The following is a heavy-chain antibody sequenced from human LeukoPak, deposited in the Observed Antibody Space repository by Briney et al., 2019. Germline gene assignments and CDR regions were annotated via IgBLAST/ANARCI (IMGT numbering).Heavy chain of an antibody. CDR1: GFTFSSYS. V-gene: IGHV3-21*01. CDR2: ISSSSSYI. Sequence: EGSLRLSCAASGFTFSSYSMNWVRQTPGKGLEWVSSISSSSSYIYYADSVKGRFTISRDNAKNSLYLQMNSLRAEDTAVYYCARGRPFMDVWGKGTTVTVPS. J-gene: IGHJ6*03. D-gene: IGHD2-15*01. CDR3: ARGRPFMDV.